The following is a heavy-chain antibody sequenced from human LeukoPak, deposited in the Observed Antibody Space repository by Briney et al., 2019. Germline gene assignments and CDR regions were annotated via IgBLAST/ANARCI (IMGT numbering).Heavy chain of an antibody. J-gene: IGHJ4*02. CDR3: ASRRDGYNATIDY. V-gene: IGHV4-34*01. CDR1: GGSFSGYY. D-gene: IGHD5-24*01. CDR2: INHSGST. Sequence: SETLSLTCAVYGGSFSGYYWSWIRQPPGKGLEWIGEINHSGSTNYNPSLKSRVTISVDTSKNQFSLKLSSVTAADTAVYYCASRRDGYNATIDYWGQGTLVTVSS.